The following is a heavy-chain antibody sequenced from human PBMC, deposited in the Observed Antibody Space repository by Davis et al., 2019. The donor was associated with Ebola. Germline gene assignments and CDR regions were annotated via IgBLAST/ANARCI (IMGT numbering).Heavy chain of an antibody. D-gene: IGHD6-19*01. Sequence: PSETLSLTCTVSGGSISSYYWRWIRQPPGKGLEWIGYIYYSGSTNYNPSLKSRVTISVDTSKNQFSLKLSSVTAADTAVYYCASGIAVAQNYYYYGMDVWGQGTTVTVSS. V-gene: IGHV4-59*01. CDR1: GGSISSYY. CDR3: ASGIAVAQNYYYYGMDV. J-gene: IGHJ6*02. CDR2: IYYSGST.